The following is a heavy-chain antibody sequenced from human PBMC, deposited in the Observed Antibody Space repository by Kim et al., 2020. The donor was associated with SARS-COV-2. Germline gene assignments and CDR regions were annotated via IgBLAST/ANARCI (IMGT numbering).Heavy chain of an antibody. D-gene: IGHD3-10*01. Sequence: GGSLRLSCAASGFTFSSYGMHWVRQAPGKGLEWVAVIWYDGSNKYYADSVKGRFTISRDNSKNTLYLQMNSLRDEDTAVYYCAREGRFGELSGFDYWGQGTLVTVSS. CDR3: AREGRFGELSGFDY. CDR2: IWYDGSNK. J-gene: IGHJ4*02. CDR1: GFTFSSYG. V-gene: IGHV3-33*01.